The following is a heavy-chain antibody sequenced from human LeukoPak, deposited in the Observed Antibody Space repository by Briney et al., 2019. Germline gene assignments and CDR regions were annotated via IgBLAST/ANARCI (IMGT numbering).Heavy chain of an antibody. J-gene: IGHJ5*02. CDR1: GFSFSSFA. CDR2: ISYDESNK. V-gene: IGHV3-30-3*01. D-gene: IGHD3-10*01. CDR3: ARDNYYGSGSYSGFGWFDP. Sequence: SGGSLRLSCAASGFSFSSFAMTWVRQAPGKGLEWVAVISYDESNKYYADSVKGRFTISRDNSKNTLYLQMNSLRTEDTAVYYCARDNYYGSGSYSGFGWFDPWGQGTLVTVSS.